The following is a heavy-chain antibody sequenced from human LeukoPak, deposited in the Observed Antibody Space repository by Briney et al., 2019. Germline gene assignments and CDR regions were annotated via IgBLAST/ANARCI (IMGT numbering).Heavy chain of an antibody. CDR3: ARGQGDGFDY. Sequence: SETLSLTCAVYGGSFSGYYWSWTRQPPGKGLEWIGEINHSGSTNYNPSLKSRVTISVDTSKNQFSLKLSSVTAADTAVYYCARGQGDGFDYWGQGTLVTVSS. CDR1: GGSFSGYY. J-gene: IGHJ4*02. D-gene: IGHD2-21*01. V-gene: IGHV4-34*01. CDR2: INHSGST.